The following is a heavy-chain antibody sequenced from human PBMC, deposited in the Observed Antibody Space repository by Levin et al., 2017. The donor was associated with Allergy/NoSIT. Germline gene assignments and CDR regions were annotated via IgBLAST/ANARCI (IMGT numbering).Heavy chain of an antibody. V-gene: IGHV4-30-4*01. CDR3: ARGGGSSQHHDP. CDR1: GGSISSGDYY. J-gene: IGHJ5*02. CDR2: IYYSGST. D-gene: IGHD3-10*01. Sequence: SETLSLTCTVSGGSISSGDYYWSWIRQPPGKGLEWIGYIYYSGSTYYNPSLKSRVTISVDTSKNQFSLKLSSVTAADTAVYYCARGGGSSQHHDPWGQGTLVTVSS.